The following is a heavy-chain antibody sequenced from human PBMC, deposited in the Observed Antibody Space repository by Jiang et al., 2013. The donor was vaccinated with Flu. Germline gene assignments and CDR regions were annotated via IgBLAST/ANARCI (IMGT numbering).Heavy chain of an antibody. J-gene: IGHJ4*02. CDR2: IIPILGIA. D-gene: IGHD2-15*01. V-gene: IGHV1-69*04. Sequence: SGAEVKKPGASVKVSCKAFDSSFTTYGISWVRQAPGQGLEWMGRIIPILGIANYAQKFQGRVTITADKSTSTAYMELSSLRSEDTAVYYCARVGAYCSGGSCYSVFDYWGQGTLVTVSS. CDR3: ARVGAYCSGGSCYSVFDY. CDR1: DSSFTTYG.